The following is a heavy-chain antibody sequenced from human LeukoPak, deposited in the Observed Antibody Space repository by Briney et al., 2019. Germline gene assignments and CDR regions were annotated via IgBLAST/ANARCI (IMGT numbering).Heavy chain of an antibody. V-gene: IGHV1-69*04. CDR1: GGTFSSYA. Sequence: ASVKVSCKASGGTFSSYAISWVRQAPGQGLEWMGRIIPILGIANYAQKFQGRVTITADKSTSTAYMELSSLRSEDTAVYYCARGAADSSSEYFQHWGQGTLVTVSS. D-gene: IGHD6-13*01. CDR3: ARGAADSSSEYFQH. CDR2: IIPILGIA. J-gene: IGHJ1*01.